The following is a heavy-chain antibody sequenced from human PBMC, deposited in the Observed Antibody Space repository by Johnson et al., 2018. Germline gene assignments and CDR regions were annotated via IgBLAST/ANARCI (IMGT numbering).Heavy chain of an antibody. J-gene: IGHJ4*02. Sequence: QVQLVQSGGGVVQPGRSLRLSCAASGFTFSSYGMHWVRQAPGKGLEWVAVISYDGSNKYYADSVKGRYTISRDNSKNTLYLQMNNLRVEDTAVYYCARDDVYWGQGTLVTVSS. V-gene: IGHV3-30*03. CDR1: GFTFSSYG. CDR2: ISYDGSNK. CDR3: ARDDVY.